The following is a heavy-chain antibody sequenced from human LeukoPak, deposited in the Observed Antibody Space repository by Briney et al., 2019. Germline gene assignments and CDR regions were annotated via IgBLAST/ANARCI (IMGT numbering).Heavy chain of an antibody. V-gene: IGHV4-59*01. D-gene: IGHD3-22*01. J-gene: IGHJ4*02. CDR1: SGSISSYY. Sequence: PSETLSLTCTASSGSISSYYWSWIRQPPGKGLEWIGYIYYSGSTSYNPSLKSRVTISVDTSKNQLSLKLSSVTAADTAVYYCASAGYYYDSSGYYSAFHYWGQGTLVTVSS. CDR3: ASAGYYYDSSGYYSAFHY. CDR2: IYYSGST.